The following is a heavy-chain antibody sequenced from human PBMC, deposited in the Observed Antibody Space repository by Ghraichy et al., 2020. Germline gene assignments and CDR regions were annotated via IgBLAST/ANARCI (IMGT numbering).Heavy chain of an antibody. CDR3: AKNTDRYKRFES. D-gene: IGHD5-18*01. CDR1: GASINSRSYY. J-gene: IGHJ5*01. V-gene: IGHV4-39*01. Sequence: SETLSLTCGVSGASINSRSYYWGWIRQPPGKGLEWIGSMFYTGTTYYNPSLNSRVTMSMDTSRNQFSLKLSSVTAADTAVYYCAKNTDRYKRFESSGQGTLVTVPS. CDR2: MFYTGTT.